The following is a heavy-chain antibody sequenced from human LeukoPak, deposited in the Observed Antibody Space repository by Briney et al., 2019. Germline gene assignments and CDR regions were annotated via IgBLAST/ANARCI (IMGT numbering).Heavy chain of an antibody. V-gene: IGHV4-59*12. CDR2: IYYSGTT. CDR3: ARDLGGRDY. D-gene: IGHD2-15*01. J-gene: IGHJ4*02. CDR1: GGSISSYY. Sequence: PSETLSLTCTVSGGSISSYYWSWIRQPPGKGLEWIGYIYYSGTTNYNPSLKSRVTISVDTSKNQFSLKLSSVTAADTAVYYCARDLGGRDYWGQGTLVTVSS.